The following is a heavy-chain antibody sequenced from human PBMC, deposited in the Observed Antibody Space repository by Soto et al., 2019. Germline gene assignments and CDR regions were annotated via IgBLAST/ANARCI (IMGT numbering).Heavy chain of an antibody. J-gene: IGHJ3*02. CDR1: GFTFSSYS. CDR3: ARLRADIDAFDI. CDR2: ISSSSSYI. V-gene: IGHV3-21*01. Sequence: TGGSLRLSCAASGFTFSSYSMNWVRQAPGKGLEWVSSISSSSSYIYYADSVKGRFTISRDNAKNSLYLQMNSLRAEDTAVYYCARLRADIDAFDIWGQGTMVT.